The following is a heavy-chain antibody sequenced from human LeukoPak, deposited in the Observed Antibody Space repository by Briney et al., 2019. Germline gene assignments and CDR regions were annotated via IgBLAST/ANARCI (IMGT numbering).Heavy chain of an antibody. CDR3: ARLEKQQRGFYFDY. CDR2: IYADGST. V-gene: IGHV3-53*01. CDR1: GFTVSSDY. D-gene: IGHD6-13*01. J-gene: IGHJ4*02. Sequence: GGSLRLSRAASGFTVSSDYVSWVRQAPGKGLERVSVIYADGSTYYADSVKGRFTISRDNSKNTVYLQVNTLRAEDTALYYCARLEKQQRGFYFDYWDQGTLVTVSS.